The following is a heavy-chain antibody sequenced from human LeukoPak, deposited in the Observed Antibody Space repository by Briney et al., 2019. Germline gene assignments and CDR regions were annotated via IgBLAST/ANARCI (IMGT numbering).Heavy chain of an antibody. CDR1: GFTFSSYA. V-gene: IGHV3-23*01. Sequence: GGSLRLSCAASGFTFSSYAMSWVRQAPGKGLEWVSAISGSGGSTYYADSVKGRFTISRDNSKNTLYLQMNSLRAEDTAVYYCAVSSGWYVQNWFDPWGQGTLVTVSS. CDR2: ISGSGGST. CDR3: AVSSGWYVQNWFDP. J-gene: IGHJ5*02. D-gene: IGHD6-19*01.